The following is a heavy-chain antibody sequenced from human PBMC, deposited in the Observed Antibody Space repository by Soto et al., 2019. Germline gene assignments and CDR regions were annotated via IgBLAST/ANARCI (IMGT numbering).Heavy chain of an antibody. Sequence: SLRLACAASGFTFISYAMHCFLQSPVKVLEWVAVISYDGSKKYSADAVKGRFTISRDNSKKTLYLEMNSLRAEDTAVYYCARDRSATVTGNLHDAFDIWGQGTMVTVSS. CDR1: GFTFISYA. J-gene: IGHJ3*02. CDR3: ARDRSATVTGNLHDAFDI. CDR2: ISYDGSKK. V-gene: IGHV3-30-3*01. D-gene: IGHD4-17*01.